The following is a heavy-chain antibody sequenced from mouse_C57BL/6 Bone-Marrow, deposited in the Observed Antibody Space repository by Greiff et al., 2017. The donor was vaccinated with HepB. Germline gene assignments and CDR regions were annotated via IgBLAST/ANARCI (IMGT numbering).Heavy chain of an antibody. J-gene: IGHJ3*01. CDR3: ARDPAY. CDR1: GFTFSSYA. V-gene: IGHV5-4*01. CDR2: ISDGGSYT. Sequence: EVNVVESGGGLVKPGGSLKLSCAASGFTFSSYAMSWVRQTPEKRLEWVATISDGGSYTYYPDNVKGRFTISRDNAKNNLYLQMSHLKSEDTAMYYCARDPAYWGQGTLVTVSA.